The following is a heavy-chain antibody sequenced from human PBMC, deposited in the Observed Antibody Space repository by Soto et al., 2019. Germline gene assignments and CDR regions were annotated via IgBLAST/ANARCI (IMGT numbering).Heavy chain of an antibody. CDR3: ARDRYFYDSRGYYRTLDS. D-gene: IGHD3-22*01. J-gene: IGHJ5*01. CDR2: IFHSGIT. V-gene: IGHV4-59*11. Sequence: LSLTCTISGDSFSNHYSTWIRQSPGKGLEWIGYIFHSGITDYNPSVKSRVTISIDKSRNLFSLNLTSVTAADTAVYYCARDRYFYDSRGYYRTLDSWGQGTLVTVSS. CDR1: GDSFSNHY.